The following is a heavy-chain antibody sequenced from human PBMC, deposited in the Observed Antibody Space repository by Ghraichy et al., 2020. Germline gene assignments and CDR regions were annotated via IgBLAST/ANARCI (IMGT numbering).Heavy chain of an antibody. CDR2: ISGSGGST. V-gene: IGHV3-23*01. CDR1: GFTFSSYG. Sequence: GGSLRLSCAASGFTFSSYGLSWVRQAPGKGLEWVSAISGSGGSTYYADSVKGRFTISRDNSKNTLYLQMNSLRAEDTAVYYCAKDYYDNSGYDSWGQGTLVTVSS. J-gene: IGHJ5*02. CDR3: AKDYYDNSGYDS. D-gene: IGHD3-22*01.